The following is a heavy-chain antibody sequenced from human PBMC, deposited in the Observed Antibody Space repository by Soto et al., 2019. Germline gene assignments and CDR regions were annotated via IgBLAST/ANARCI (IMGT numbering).Heavy chain of an antibody. CDR1: GYTFTGYY. D-gene: IGHD3-22*01. V-gene: IGHV1-2*04. J-gene: IGHJ3*02. Sequence: ASVKVSCKASGYTFTGYYMHWVRQAPGQGLEWMGWINPNSGGTNYAQKFQGWVTMTRDTSISTAYMELSRLRSDDTAVYYCARSYYDSSGFSNDAFDIWGKETMVTVSS. CDR2: INPNSGGT. CDR3: ARSYYDSSGFSNDAFDI.